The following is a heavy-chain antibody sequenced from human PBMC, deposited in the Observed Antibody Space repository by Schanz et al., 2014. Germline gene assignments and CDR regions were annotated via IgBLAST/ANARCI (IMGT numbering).Heavy chain of an antibody. CDR2: ISGDHRNT. V-gene: IGHV3-23*04. CDR1: GFTFSSYA. J-gene: IGHJ3*02. D-gene: IGHD3-10*01. CDR3: AKGRFGELSAFDI. Sequence: EVHLVESGGGLVQPGGSLRLSCAASGFTFSSYAMSWVRQAPGKGLEWVSAISGDHRNTFYADSVKGRFTISRDNSKNTLYLQMNSLRAEDTAVYYCAKGRFGELSAFDIWGQGTMVTVSS.